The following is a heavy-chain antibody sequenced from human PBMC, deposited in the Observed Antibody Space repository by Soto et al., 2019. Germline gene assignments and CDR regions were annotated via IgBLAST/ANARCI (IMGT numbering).Heavy chain of an antibody. CDR3: ARDRRDYTGPIDY. CDR2: ISSSSSWTI. J-gene: IGHJ4*02. Sequence: EVQLVESGGGLVQPGGSLRLSCAASGFPFSSYSMNWVRQAPGKGLEWVSYISSSSSWTIYYADSVRGRFTISRDNARNSLYLQMNSLRAEDTAVYYCARDRRDYTGPIDYWGQGTLVTVSS. D-gene: IGHD5-12*01. CDR1: GFPFSSYS. V-gene: IGHV3-48*01.